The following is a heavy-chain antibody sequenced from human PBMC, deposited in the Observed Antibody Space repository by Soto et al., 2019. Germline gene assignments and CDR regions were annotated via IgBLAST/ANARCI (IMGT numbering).Heavy chain of an antibody. V-gene: IGHV3-33*08. J-gene: IGHJ3*02. CDR3: ARVKIAGYVFWSAIMGDAFDI. CDR2: IWYDGSNK. Sequence: GGSLRLSCAASGFTFSSYGMHWVRQAPGKGLEWVAVIWYDGSNKYYADPVKGRFTISRDNSKNTLYLQMNSLRAEDTAVYYCARVKIAGYVFWSAIMGDAFDIWGQGTLV. CDR1: GFTFSSYG. D-gene: IGHD3-3*01.